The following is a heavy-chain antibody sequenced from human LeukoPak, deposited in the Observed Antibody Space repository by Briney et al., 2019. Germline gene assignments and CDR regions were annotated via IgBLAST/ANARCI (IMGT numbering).Heavy chain of an antibody. CDR2: ISYDGSNK. CDR3: AKDPDYYDSSGYYYGYFQH. V-gene: IGHV3-30*18. Sequence: GGSLRLSCAASGFTFSSYGMHWVRQAPGTGLEWVAVISYDGSNKYYADSVKGRFTISRDNSKNTLYLQMNSLRAEDTAVYYCAKDPDYYDSSGYYYGYFQHWGQGTLVTVSS. J-gene: IGHJ1*01. CDR1: GFTFSSYG. D-gene: IGHD3-22*01.